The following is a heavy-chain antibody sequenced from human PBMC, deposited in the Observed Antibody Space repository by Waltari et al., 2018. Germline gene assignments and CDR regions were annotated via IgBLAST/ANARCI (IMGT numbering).Heavy chain of an antibody. Sequence: QVQLVESGGGVVQPGRSLRLSCAASGFTFSSYAMHWVRQATGKGLEWVAVISYDGSNKYYADSVKGRFTISRDNSKNTLYLQMNSLRAEDTAVYYCARGPPEYQLPPCDYWGQGTLVTVSS. CDR3: ARGPPEYQLPPCDY. CDR2: ISYDGSNK. J-gene: IGHJ4*02. V-gene: IGHV3-30-3*01. CDR1: GFTFSSYA. D-gene: IGHD2-2*01.